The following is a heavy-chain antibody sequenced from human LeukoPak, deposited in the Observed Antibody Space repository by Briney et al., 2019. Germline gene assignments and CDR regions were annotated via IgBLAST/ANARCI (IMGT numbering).Heavy chain of an antibody. J-gene: IGHJ4*02. CDR2: ISGSGGST. Sequence: GGSLRLSCVASGFSFGSNWMSWVRQAPGKGLGWVLAISGSGGSTYYADSVKGRFTISRDNSKNTLYLQMNSLRAEDTAVYYCTKWGTTGLLDYWGQGTLVTVSS. CDR1: GFSFGSNW. CDR3: TKWGTTGLLDY. V-gene: IGHV3-23*01. D-gene: IGHD2/OR15-2a*01.